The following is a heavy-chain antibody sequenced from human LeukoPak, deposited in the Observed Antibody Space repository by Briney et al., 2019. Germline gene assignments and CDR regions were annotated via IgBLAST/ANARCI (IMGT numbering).Heavy chain of an antibody. CDR1: GYTFTNYG. J-gene: IGHJ4*02. V-gene: IGHV1-18*01. Sequence: GASVKVSCKASGYTFTNYGINWGRQAPGQGLEWMGWINSYNGKTNYSQKFQDRISVTTDTSTSTAYMELRRLRYDDTAVYYCTRVPELPDYWGQGTLVTVSS. D-gene: IGHD2-15*01. CDR2: INSYNGKT. CDR3: TRVPELPDY.